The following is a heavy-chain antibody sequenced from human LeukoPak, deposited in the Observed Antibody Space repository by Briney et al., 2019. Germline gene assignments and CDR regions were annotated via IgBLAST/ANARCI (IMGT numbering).Heavy chain of an antibody. Sequence: PSETLSLTCTVSGGSISSYYWSWIRQPPGKGLEWIGYIYYSGSTNYNPSLKSRVTISVDTSKNQFSLKLSSVTAADTAVYYCARETTEGYEVYYFDYWGQGTLVTVS. V-gene: IGHV4-59*01. D-gene: IGHD1-14*01. CDR3: ARETTEGYEVYYFDY. CDR2: IYYSGST. J-gene: IGHJ4*02. CDR1: GGSISSYY.